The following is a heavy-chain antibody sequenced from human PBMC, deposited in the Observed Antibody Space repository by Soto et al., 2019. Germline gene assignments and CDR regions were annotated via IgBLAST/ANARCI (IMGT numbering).Heavy chain of an antibody. D-gene: IGHD4-4*01. V-gene: IGHV4-34*01. CDR1: GGSFSGYY. CDR2: INHSGST. CDR3: ARVGYSNSWFDP. J-gene: IGHJ5*02. Sequence: SETLSLTCAVYGGSFSGYYWSWIRQPPGKGLEWIGEINHSGSTNYNPSLKGRVTISVDTSKNQFSLKLSSVTAADTAVYYCARVGYSNSWFDPWGQGTLVTVSS.